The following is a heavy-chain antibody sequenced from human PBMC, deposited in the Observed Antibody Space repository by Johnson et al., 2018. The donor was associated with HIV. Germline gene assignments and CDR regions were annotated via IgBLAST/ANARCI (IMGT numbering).Heavy chain of an antibody. V-gene: IGHV3-64*01. D-gene: IGHD3-22*01. CDR1: GFTFSSYA. CDR2: ISSNGGST. Sequence: EQLVVSGGGLVQPGGSLRLSCAASGFTFSSYAMHWVRQPPGKGLEYVSAISSNGGSTYYANSVKGRFTISRDNSKNTLYLQMNSLRAEDTAVYYCARSITMIVFTFDIWGQGTMVTVSS. J-gene: IGHJ3*02. CDR3: ARSITMIVFTFDI.